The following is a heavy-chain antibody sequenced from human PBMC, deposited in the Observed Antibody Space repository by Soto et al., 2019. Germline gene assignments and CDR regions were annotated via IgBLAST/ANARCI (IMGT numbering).Heavy chain of an antibody. CDR2: ISRSGTT. J-gene: IGHJ5*02. CDR1: GGYFNDNY. CDR3: ATSLWFGTQVEL. V-gene: IGHV4-34*01. Sequence: QVQLQQWGAGLLKPSETLSLSCAVYGGYFNDNYYTWFRQPPGKGLEWIGEISRSGTTKYTPSLKSRASISFDTSKTQVSLKVPSVTAADTAVYYCATSLWFGTQVELWGQGALVTVSS. D-gene: IGHD3-10*01.